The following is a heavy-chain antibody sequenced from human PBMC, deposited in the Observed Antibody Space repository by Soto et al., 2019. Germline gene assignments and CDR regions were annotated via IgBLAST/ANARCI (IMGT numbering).Heavy chain of an antibody. CDR2: ISGDNGNT. J-gene: IGHJ4*02. D-gene: IGHD2-15*01. V-gene: IGHV1-18*01. CDR3: ATGLLGYCSGGSCYSDS. CDR1: AYTFTNYA. Sequence: QVPLVQSGAEVKKPGASVRVSCQTSAYTFTNYAVSWVRQAPGQGLEWMGWISGDNGNTINAQKFQGRVTMTTDTSTRKAYMELRSLRSDDTAVYYCATGLLGYCSGGSCYSDSWGQGTLVTVSS.